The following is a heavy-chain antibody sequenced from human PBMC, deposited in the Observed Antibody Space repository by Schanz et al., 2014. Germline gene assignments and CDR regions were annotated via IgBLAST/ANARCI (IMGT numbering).Heavy chain of an antibody. D-gene: IGHD2-15*01. J-gene: IGHJ6*02. CDR3: AKRMRYCSGGTCYDYYYYGLDV. CDR2: ISHSGGSK. Sequence: EVQLLESGGGLVQPGGSLRLSCAASGFTFSSYAMTWVRQAPGKGLEWVSSISHSGGSKYYADSVKGRFTISRDNSENTLYLQMNSLSADDTAVFYCAKRMRYCSGGTCYDYYYYGLDVWGQGTTVTVSS. CDR1: GFTFSSYA. V-gene: IGHV3-23*01.